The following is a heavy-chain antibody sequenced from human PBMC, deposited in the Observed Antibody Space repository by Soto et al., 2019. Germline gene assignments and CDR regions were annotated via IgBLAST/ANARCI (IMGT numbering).Heavy chain of an antibody. CDR1: GYSFTSYW. J-gene: IGHJ4*02. D-gene: IGHD2-2*01. CDR2: IYPSNSNT. V-gene: IGHV5-51*01. CDR3: ARESTGQFDY. Sequence: GESLKISCKGFGYSFTSYWIGWVRQMPWKGLEWMGIIYPSNSNTRYSPSFQGQVTISADTSISTVYLQWDSLKASDTAIYHCARESTGQFDYWGQGTQVTVSS.